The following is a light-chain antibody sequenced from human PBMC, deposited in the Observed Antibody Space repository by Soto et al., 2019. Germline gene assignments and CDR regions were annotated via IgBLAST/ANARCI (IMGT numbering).Light chain of an antibody. Sequence: DIQMTQSPSSLSASVGDRVTITCRASQSISSYLIWYQHKPGEAPKLLIYGASSLYSGVPSRFSGSGSGTEFTLTINSLQPEDFATYYCQQSYSTPYTFGQGTKLEIK. CDR3: QQSYSTPYT. CDR1: QSISSY. CDR2: GAS. V-gene: IGKV1-39*01. J-gene: IGKJ2*01.